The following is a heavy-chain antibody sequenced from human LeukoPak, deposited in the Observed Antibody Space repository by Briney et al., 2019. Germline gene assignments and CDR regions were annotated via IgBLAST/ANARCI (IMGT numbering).Heavy chain of an antibody. Sequence: PGGPLRLSCAASGFTFSSYSMNSVRQAPGKGPEWVSSISSSSSYIYYADSVKGRFTISRDNAKNSLYLQMNSLRAEDTAVYYCARGRVYSNYHHYWYFDLWGRGTLVTVSS. CDR2: ISSSSSYI. D-gene: IGHD4-11*01. CDR1: GFTFSSYS. J-gene: IGHJ2*01. CDR3: ARGRVYSNYHHYWYFDL. V-gene: IGHV3-21*01.